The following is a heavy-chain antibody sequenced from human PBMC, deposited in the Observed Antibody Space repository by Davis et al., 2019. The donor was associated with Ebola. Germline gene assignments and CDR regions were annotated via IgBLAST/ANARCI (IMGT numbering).Heavy chain of an antibody. CDR1: GYTFTNYG. V-gene: IGHV1-18*01. CDR3: ARDYYDSVVGYGMDV. Sequence: ASVKVSCKASGYTFTNYGISWVRLAPGQGLEWMGWISAYNGNTNYAQSLQGRVTMTTDTSTSTAYMELRSLRSDDTAVYHCARDYYDSVVGYGMDVWGQGTTVTVSS. J-gene: IGHJ6*02. D-gene: IGHD3-22*01. CDR2: ISAYNGNT.